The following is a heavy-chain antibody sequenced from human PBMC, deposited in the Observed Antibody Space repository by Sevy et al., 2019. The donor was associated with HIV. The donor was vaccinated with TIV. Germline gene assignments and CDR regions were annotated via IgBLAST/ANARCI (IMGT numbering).Heavy chain of an antibody. CDR1: AFTFSTYG. J-gene: IGHJ6*02. CDR2: ISFDGSHK. Sequence: GGSLRLSCVASAFTFSTYGMHWVRQAPGKGLEWVSDISFDGSHKYYADSVKGRCTVSRDNSKNTLNLQMNSLRAEDTDVYYCARDLRPHLLYSDFWSGYSGMDVWGQGTTVTVSS. V-gene: IGHV3-30*03. D-gene: IGHD3-3*01. CDR3: ARDLRPHLLYSDFWSGYSGMDV.